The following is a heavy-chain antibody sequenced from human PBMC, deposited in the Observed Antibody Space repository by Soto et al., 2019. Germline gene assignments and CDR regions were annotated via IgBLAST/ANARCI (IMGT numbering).Heavy chain of an antibody. CDR3: ARDDEDGSYCDLGY. CDR2: VLHDGNDK. Sequence: QVQLVESGEGVVQPGRSLRLSCAASGFTFSDYIMHWVRQAPGEGLEWVAMVLHDGNDKYYADSVKGRFTISRDNSKNTLYLQMNSLRTEDTAMYYCARDDEDGSYCDLGYWGQGTLVTVSS. D-gene: IGHD3-10*01. CDR1: GFTFSDYI. V-gene: IGHV3-30-3*01. J-gene: IGHJ4*02.